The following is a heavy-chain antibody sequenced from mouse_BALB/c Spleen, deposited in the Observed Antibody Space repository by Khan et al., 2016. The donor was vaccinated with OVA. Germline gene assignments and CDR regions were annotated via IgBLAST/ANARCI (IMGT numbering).Heavy chain of an antibody. D-gene: IGHD1-3*01. CDR3: ARLEDI. Sequence: QVQLKESGPGLVAPSQSLSLTCTVSGFSLTSDCVHWVLQPPGKGLEWLGVIWAGGSTNYNSALMSRLSISKDNSKSQVFLKMNSLQTDDTAMYYCARLEDIWGQGTTLTVSS. J-gene: IGHJ2*01. CDR2: IWAGGST. V-gene: IGHV2-9*02. CDR1: GFSLTSDC.